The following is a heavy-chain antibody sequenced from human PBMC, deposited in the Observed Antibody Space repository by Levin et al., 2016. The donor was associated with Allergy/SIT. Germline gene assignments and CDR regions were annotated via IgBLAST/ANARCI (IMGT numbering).Heavy chain of an antibody. D-gene: IGHD2-8*01. CDR1: GFTFSDYT. Sequence: GGSLRLSCAASGFTFSDYTMNWVRQAPGKGLEWVSSISRSSGHIYYADSVNGRFTISRDNAKNSLYLQMNSLRAEDTAVYYCAQSNDCSTGKCFFYVHWGQGTLVTVSS. CDR2: ISRSSGHI. V-gene: IGHV3-21*01. J-gene: IGHJ4*02. CDR3: AQSNDCSTGKCFFYVH.